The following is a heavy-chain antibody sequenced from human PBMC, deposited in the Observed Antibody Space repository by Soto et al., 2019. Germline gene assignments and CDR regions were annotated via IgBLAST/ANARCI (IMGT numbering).Heavy chain of an antibody. D-gene: IGHD6-6*01. CDR1: KFPFSSYA. V-gene: IGHV3-30-3*01. CDR3: ASGLASRQEEGPEDY. CDR2: ISHDGSNK. J-gene: IGHJ4*02. Sequence: GGSLRLSCAAYKFPFSSYAMHWVRQSPGKGLEWVAAISHDGSNKYYADSVKGRFTISRDNSNNTLYLQMNSLRAEDTAVYYCASGLASRQEEGPEDYWGQGTXVPGFS.